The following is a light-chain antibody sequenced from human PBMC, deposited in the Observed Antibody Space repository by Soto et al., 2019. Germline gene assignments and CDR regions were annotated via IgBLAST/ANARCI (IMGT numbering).Light chain of an antibody. J-gene: IGLJ2*01. V-gene: IGLV2-14*01. CDR2: EVS. CDR1: SSDIGGYKS. CDR3: SSYTSSSTVV. Sequence: QSALTQPASVSGSPGQSITISCTGTSSDIGGYKSVSWYQQHPGKAPKLMIYEVSNWPSGVSNRFSGSKSGNTASLTISGLQAEDEADYYCSSYTSSSTVVFGGGTKLTVL.